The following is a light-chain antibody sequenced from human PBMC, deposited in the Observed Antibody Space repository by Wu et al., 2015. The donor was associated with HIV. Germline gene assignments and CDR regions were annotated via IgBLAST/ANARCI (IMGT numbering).Light chain of an antibody. CDR1: QGITSY. CDR2: AAS. V-gene: IGKV1-8*01. CDR3: QQYYSYPLT. Sequence: AIRMTQSPSSLSASTGDRVTITCRASQGITSYLAWYQQKPGKAPKLLIYAASTLQSGVPSRFSGSGSGTDFTLTISCLQSDDFATYYCQQYYSYPLTFGGGTEVEIK. J-gene: IGKJ4*01.